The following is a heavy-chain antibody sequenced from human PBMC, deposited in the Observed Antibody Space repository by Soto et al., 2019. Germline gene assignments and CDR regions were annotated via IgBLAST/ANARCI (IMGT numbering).Heavy chain of an antibody. Sequence: AGSLRLPCAASGFTFNNHGMQWVRQAPGEGMEWVAVIWYDGSNKYYADSVKGRFTISRDNSKNMLYLEMNSLRAEDTAVYYCAIWVHWKVADYWGQGPLVTVAS. V-gene: IGHV3-33*01. CDR1: GFTFNNHG. J-gene: IGHJ4*02. CDR2: IWYDGSNK. CDR3: AIWVHWKVADY. D-gene: IGHD1-1*01.